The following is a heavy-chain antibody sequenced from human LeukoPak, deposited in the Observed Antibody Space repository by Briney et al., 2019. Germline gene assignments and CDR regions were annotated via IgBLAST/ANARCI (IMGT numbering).Heavy chain of an antibody. Sequence: VASVKVSCKASGYTFTSYYMHWVRQAPGQGLEWMGIINPSGGSTSYAQKFQRRVTMTRDTSTSTVYMELSSLRSEDTAVYYCARGGYSGYEPGIFDYWGQGTLVTVSS. CDR2: INPSGGST. V-gene: IGHV1-46*03. CDR1: GYTFTSYY. D-gene: IGHD5-12*01. CDR3: ARGGYSGYEPGIFDY. J-gene: IGHJ4*02.